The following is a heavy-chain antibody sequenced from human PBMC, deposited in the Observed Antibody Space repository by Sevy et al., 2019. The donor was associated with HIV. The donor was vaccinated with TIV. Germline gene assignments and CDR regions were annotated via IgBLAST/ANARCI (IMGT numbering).Heavy chain of an antibody. CDR2: ISAYNGNT. Sequence: ASVKVSCKASDYTFSTQGFNWVRQAPGQGLEWMGWISAYNGNTKYARKSQGRVTMTTDTSTSTAYMELRSLTSDDTAVYYCARDWAPGYYYDAIGLKRDYYFDYWGQGTLVTVSS. J-gene: IGHJ4*02. CDR3: ARDWAPGYYYDAIGLKRDYYFDY. CDR1: DYTFSTQG. V-gene: IGHV1-18*01. D-gene: IGHD3-22*01.